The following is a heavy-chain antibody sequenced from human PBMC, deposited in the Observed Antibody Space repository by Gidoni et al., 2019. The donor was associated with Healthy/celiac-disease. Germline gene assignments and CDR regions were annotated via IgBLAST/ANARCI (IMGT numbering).Heavy chain of an antibody. Sequence: EVQLVESGGGLVKPGGSLRLSCAASGFTFSNAWMSWVRQTPGKGLEWVGRIKSKTDGGTTDYAAPVKGRFTISRDDSKNTLYLQMNSLKTEDTAVYYCTTEPYYDILTGYSFSAYWGQGTLVTVSS. V-gene: IGHV3-15*01. CDR1: GFTFSNAW. CDR3: TTEPYYDILTGYSFSAY. J-gene: IGHJ4*02. D-gene: IGHD3-9*01. CDR2: IKSKTDGGTT.